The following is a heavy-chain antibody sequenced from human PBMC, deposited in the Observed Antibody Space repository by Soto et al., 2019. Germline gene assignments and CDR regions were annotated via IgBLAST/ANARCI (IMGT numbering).Heavy chain of an antibody. D-gene: IGHD3-22*01. Sequence: PSETLSLTCTVSGGSISSGDYYWSWIRQPPGKGLEWIGYIYYSGSTYYNPSLKSRVTISVDTSKNQFSLKLSSVTAADTAVYYCARVYPYDSSGYYDYWGQGTLVTVSS. CDR3: ARVYPYDSSGYYDY. CDR2: IYYSGST. J-gene: IGHJ4*02. CDR1: GGSISSGDYY. V-gene: IGHV4-30-4*01.